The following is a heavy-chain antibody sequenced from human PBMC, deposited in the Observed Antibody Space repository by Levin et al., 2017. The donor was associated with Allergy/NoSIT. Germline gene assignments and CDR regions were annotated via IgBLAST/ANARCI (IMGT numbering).Heavy chain of an antibody. J-gene: IGHJ4*02. CDR2: IYYSGST. CDR1: GGSISNYY. Sequence: GSLRLSCTVSGGSISNYYWSWIRQPPGKGLEWIGYIYYSGSTNYNPSLKSRVTISVDTSKNQFSLKLSSVTAADTAVYYCARHRSGSYRYFDYWGQGTLVTVSS. V-gene: IGHV4-59*08. D-gene: IGHD1-26*01. CDR3: ARHRSGSYRYFDY.